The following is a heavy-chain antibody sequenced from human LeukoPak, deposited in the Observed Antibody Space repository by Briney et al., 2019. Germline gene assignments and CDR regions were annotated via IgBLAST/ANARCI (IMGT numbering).Heavy chain of an antibody. CDR2: ISAYNGNT. CDR3: ARDLIAVAGTSRDYYYGMDV. J-gene: IGHJ6*02. V-gene: IGHV1-18*01. Sequence: ASVKVSCKASGYTFTSYDINWVRQATGQGLEWMGWISAYNGNTNYAQKLQGRVTMTTDTSTSTAYMELRSLRSDDTAVYYCARDLIAVAGTSRDYYYGMDVWGQGTTVTVSS. CDR1: GYTFTSYD. D-gene: IGHD6-19*01.